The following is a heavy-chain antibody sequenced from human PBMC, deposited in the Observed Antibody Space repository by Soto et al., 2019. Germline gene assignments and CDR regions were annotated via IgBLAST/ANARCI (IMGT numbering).Heavy chain of an antibody. Sequence: PSETLSLTCTVSGGSISSYYWSWIRQPPGKGLEWIGYIYYSGSTNYNPSLKSRVTISVDTSKNQFSLKLSSVTAADTAVYYCARMVGSGWYVDWFDPWGQGTLVTVSS. D-gene: IGHD6-19*01. J-gene: IGHJ5*02. V-gene: IGHV4-59*08. CDR3: ARMVGSGWYVDWFDP. CDR2: IYYSGST. CDR1: GGSISSYY.